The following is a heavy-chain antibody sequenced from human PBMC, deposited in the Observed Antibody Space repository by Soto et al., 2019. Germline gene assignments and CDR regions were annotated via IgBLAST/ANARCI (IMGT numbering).Heavy chain of an antibody. Sequence: EVQLVESGGVVVQPGGSLRLSCAASGFTFDDYTMHWVRQAPGKGLEWVSLISWDGGSTYYADSVKGRFTISRDNSKNSLYLQMNSLRTEDTALYYCATGGSRGWSSGWGLHYWGQGTLVTVSS. J-gene: IGHJ4*02. CDR3: ATGGSRGWSSGWGLHY. CDR1: GFTFDDYT. D-gene: IGHD6-19*01. V-gene: IGHV3-43*01. CDR2: ISWDGGST.